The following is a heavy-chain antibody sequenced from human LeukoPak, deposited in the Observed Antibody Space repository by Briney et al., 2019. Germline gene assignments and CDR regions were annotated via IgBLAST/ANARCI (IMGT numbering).Heavy chain of an antibody. Sequence: SETLSLTCTVSGDSISSYYWSWIRQPPGEGLEWVGYIHYSGSTGYNPSPKSRVTTSVETSNSQSSVRLRAVTAADTAVYCCGRDPDSGSYAFWGQGALVTVSS. CDR2: IHYSGST. V-gene: IGHV4-59*01. CDR3: GRDPDSGSYAF. CDR1: GDSISSYY. D-gene: IGHD1-26*01. J-gene: IGHJ1*01.